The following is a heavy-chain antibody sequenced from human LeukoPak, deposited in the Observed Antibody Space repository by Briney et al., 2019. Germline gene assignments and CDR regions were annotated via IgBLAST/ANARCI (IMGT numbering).Heavy chain of an antibody. CDR3: ARGHRITIFGVVISGFDY. J-gene: IGHJ4*02. Sequence: LTGGSLRLSCAASGFTFSSYAMHWVRQAPGKGLEWVAVISYDGSNKYYADSVKGRFTISRDNAENSLYLQMNSLRAEDTAVYYCARGHRITIFGVVISGFDYWGQGTLVTVSS. D-gene: IGHD3-3*01. CDR2: ISYDGSNK. CDR1: GFTFSSYA. V-gene: IGHV3-30-3*01.